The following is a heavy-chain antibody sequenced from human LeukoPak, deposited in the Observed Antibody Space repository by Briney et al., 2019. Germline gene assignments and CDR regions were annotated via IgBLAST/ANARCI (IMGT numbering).Heavy chain of an antibody. CDR2: IYTSGSM. D-gene: IGHD6-13*01. Sequence: SETLSLTCTVSGGSISSGSYDWYWIRQPAGKGLEWIGHIYTSGSMNYNPSLKSRVTISVDTSKNQFSLKLTSVTAADTAVYYCARVVAAAGNNWFDPWGQGTLVTVSS. CDR3: ARVVAAAGNNWFDP. V-gene: IGHV4-61*09. J-gene: IGHJ5*02. CDR1: GGSISSGSYD.